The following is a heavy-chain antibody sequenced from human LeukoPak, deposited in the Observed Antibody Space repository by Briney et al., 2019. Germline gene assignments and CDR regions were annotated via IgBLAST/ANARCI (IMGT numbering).Heavy chain of an antibody. CDR2: IFTSGST. CDR3: ARGIFYGGRNQYIWFDL. J-gene: IGHJ5*02. Sequence: PSETLSLTCTVSGGSFTNYYWSWIRQPAGKGLEWIGRIFTSGSTNYNPSLKSRITISVDTSKSQFSLRLTSVTAADTAVYYCARGIFYGGRNQYIWFDLWGQGTLVTVSS. CDR1: GGSFTNYY. V-gene: IGHV4-4*07. D-gene: IGHD4-23*01.